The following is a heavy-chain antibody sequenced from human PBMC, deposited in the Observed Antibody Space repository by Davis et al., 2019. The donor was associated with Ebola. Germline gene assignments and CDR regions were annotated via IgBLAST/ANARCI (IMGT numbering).Heavy chain of an antibody. J-gene: IGHJ4*02. Sequence: GESLKISCAASGFTFSNPAMSWVRQAPGKGLEWVSAVSGSGDTTYYADSVKGRFTISRDSSKNSLYLQMNSLRAEDTAVYYCAREGATVVTKNDYWGQGTLVTVSS. CDR1: GFTFSNPA. V-gene: IGHV3-23*01. CDR2: VSGSGDTT. CDR3: AREGATVVTKNDY. D-gene: IGHD4-23*01.